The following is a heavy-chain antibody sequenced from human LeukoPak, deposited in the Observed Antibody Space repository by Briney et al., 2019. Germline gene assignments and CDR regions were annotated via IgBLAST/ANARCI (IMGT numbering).Heavy chain of an antibody. V-gene: IGHV4-38-2*01. CDR3: ARGLHVWCSSTSCILQGTRYFDY. D-gene: IGHD2-2*01. CDR2: IYHSGST. J-gene: IGHJ4*02. CDR1: GYSISSGYY. Sequence: PSETLSLTCAVSGYSISSGYYWGWIRQPPGKGLEWIGSIYHSGSTYYNPSLKSRVTISADTSKNQFSLKLSSVTAADTAVYYCARGLHVWCSSTSCILQGTRYFDYWGQGTLVTVSS.